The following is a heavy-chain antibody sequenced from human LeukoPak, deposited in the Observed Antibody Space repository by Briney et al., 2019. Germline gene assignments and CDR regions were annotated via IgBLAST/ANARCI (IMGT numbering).Heavy chain of an antibody. Sequence: KAGGSLRLSCAASGFTFSSYSMIWVRQAPGRGLEWVSSISSSSSYKFYADSVKGRFTISRDNSKNTLYLQMNSLRAEDTAVYYCANRIKILRVPAYWYFDLWGRGTLVTVSS. V-gene: IGHV3-21*04. CDR3: ANRIKILRVPAYWYFDL. CDR2: ISSSSSYK. D-gene: IGHD2/OR15-2a*01. CDR1: GFTFSSYS. J-gene: IGHJ2*01.